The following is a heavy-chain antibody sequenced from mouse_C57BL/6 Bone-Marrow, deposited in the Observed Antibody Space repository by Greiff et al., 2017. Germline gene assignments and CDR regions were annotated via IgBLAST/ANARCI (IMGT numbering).Heavy chain of an antibody. CDR3: AREDYYGSSYWYFDV. CDR2: IYPGSGST. CDR1: GYTFTSYW. J-gene: IGHJ1*03. D-gene: IGHD1-1*01. V-gene: IGHV1-55*01. Sequence: VQLQQPGAELVKPGASVKMSCKASGYTFTSYWITWVKQRPGQGLEWIGDIYPGSGSTNYNEKFKSKATLTVDTSSSTAYMQLSSLTSEDSAVXYCAREDYYGSSYWYFDVWGTGTTVTVSS.